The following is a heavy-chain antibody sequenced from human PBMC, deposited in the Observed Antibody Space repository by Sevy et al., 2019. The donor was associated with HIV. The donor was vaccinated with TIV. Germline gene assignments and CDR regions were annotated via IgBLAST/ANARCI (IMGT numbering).Heavy chain of an antibody. CDR3: ARSSAGYNGHAFDI. CDR2: VDYSGST. J-gene: IGHJ3*02. CDR1: GGSMSNSRYY. D-gene: IGHD2-2*01. V-gene: IGHV4-39*01. Sequence: SETLSLTCTVFGGSMSNSRYYWGWIRQPPGKGLEWIGSVDYSGSTYYNPSLKSRVTIFVDTSKSQFSLKLTSVTAADTAVYYCARSSAGYNGHAFDIWGHGTMVTVSS.